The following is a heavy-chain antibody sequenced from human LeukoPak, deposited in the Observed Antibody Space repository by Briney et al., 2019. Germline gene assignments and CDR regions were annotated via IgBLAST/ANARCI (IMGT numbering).Heavy chain of an antibody. CDR1: GLTVSSNY. Sequence: PGGSLRLSCAASGLTVSSNYMSWVRQAPGKGLEWVSSISSSSSYIYYADSVKGRFTISRDNAKNSLYLQMNSLRAEDTAVYYCARVAVAVGVAFDIWGQGTMVTVSS. CDR2: ISSSSSYI. D-gene: IGHD6-19*01. V-gene: IGHV3-21*01. J-gene: IGHJ3*02. CDR3: ARVAVAVGVAFDI.